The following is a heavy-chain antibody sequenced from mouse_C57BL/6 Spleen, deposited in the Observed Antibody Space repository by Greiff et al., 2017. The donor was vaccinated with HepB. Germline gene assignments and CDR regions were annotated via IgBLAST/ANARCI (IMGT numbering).Heavy chain of an antibody. D-gene: IGHD4-1*01. Sequence: EVKVVESGGGLVKPGGSLKLSCAASGFTFSSYAMSWVRQTPEKRLEWVATISDGGSYTYYPDNVKGRFTISRDNAKNNLYLQMSHLKSEDTAMYYCAREAGRTGTDWFAYWGQGTLVTVSA. CDR2: ISDGGSYT. V-gene: IGHV5-4*01. CDR3: AREAGRTGTDWFAY. J-gene: IGHJ3*01. CDR1: GFTFSSYA.